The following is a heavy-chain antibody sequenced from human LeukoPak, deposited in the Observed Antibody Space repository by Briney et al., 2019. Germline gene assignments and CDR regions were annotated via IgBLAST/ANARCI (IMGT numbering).Heavy chain of an antibody. D-gene: IGHD1-26*01. V-gene: IGHV3-20*04. CDR1: GFTFDDYG. CDR2: INWNGGST. Sequence: GXXLRLSCAASGFTFDDYGMSWVRQAPGKGLEWVSGINWNGGSTVYADSVKGRFTISRDNAKNSLYLQMNSLRAEDTALYYCARGVGATHPSTYFDYWGQGTLVTVSS. CDR3: ARGVGATHPSTYFDY. J-gene: IGHJ4*02.